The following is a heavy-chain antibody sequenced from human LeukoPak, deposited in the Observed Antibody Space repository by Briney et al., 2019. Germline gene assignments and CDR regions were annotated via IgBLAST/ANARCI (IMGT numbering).Heavy chain of an antibody. CDR3: AIKSMVGATTHFEY. Sequence: ASETQSLPCTVSGGFISSYYWSGIRQHPRKRLEWIGDIYYSGSTNYNTPPTSRVTTSVDTPTNKFSPMLCSVTAAPTPVSYTAIKSMVGATTHFEYRGHGALVTVCS. CDR1: GGFISSYY. D-gene: IGHD1-26*01. J-gene: IGHJ4*01. V-gene: IGHV4-59*08. CDR2: IYYSGST.